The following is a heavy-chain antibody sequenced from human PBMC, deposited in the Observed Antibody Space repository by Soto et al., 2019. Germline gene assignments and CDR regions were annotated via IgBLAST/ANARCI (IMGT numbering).Heavy chain of an antibody. CDR2: IYYRGST. CDR1: GGSISSGGYY. Sequence: QVQLQESGPGLVKPSQTLSLTCTVSGGSISSGGYYWSWIRQHPGKGLEWIGYIYYRGSTYYNPSLTRRVTISVDTSKNQSPLKLSSVTAADTAVYYCARDQRSWYNWFDPWGQGTLVTVSS. D-gene: IGHD6-13*01. J-gene: IGHJ5*02. V-gene: IGHV4-31*03. CDR3: ARDQRSWYNWFDP.